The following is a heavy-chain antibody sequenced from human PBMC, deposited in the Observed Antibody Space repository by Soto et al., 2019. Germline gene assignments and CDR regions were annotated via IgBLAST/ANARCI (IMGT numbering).Heavy chain of an antibody. CDR3: ARVGGIDLYAP. CDR1: GGSISSGGYY. J-gene: IGHJ5*02. V-gene: IGHV4-31*03. Sequence: TLALTCTVSGGSISSGGYYWSWIRQHPGKGLEWIGYIYYSGSTYYNPSLKSRVTISVDTSKNQFSLKLSSVTAADTAVYYCARVGGIDLYAPWGRGTLVTVSS. D-gene: IGHD3-16*01. CDR2: IYYSGST.